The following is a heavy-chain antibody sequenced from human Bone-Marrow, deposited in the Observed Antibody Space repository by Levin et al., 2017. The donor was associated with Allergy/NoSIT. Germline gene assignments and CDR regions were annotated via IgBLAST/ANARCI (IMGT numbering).Heavy chain of an antibody. CDR1: GGSISSSY. V-gene: IGHV4-59*01. J-gene: IGHJ4*02. D-gene: IGHD3-3*01. CDR3: ARGGNTDYDFWSGYYVGYFDY. Sequence: SQTLSLPCTVSGGSISSSYWSWIRQPPGKGLEWIGYIYYSGSTNYNPSLKSRVTISVDTSKNQFSLKLSSVTAADTAVYYCARGGNTDYDFWSGYYVGYFDYWGQGTLVTVSS. CDR2: IYYSGST.